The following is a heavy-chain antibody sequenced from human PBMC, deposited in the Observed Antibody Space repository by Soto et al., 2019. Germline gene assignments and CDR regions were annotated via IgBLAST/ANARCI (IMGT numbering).Heavy chain of an antibody. Sequence: GESLRLSCAASGFTFSSYGMHWVRQAPGKGLKWVAVIWYDGSNKYYADSVKGRFTISRDNSKNTPYLQMNSLRAEDTAVYYCARDQPYYDFWSGYYPKSYYYYGMDVWGQGTTVTVSS. D-gene: IGHD3-3*01. CDR1: GFTFSSYG. V-gene: IGHV3-33*01. CDR3: ARDQPYYDFWSGYYPKSYYYYGMDV. J-gene: IGHJ6*02. CDR2: IWYDGSNK.